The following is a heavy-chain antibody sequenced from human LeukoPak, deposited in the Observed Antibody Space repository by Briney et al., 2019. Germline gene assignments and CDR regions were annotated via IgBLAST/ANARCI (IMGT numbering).Heavy chain of an antibody. Sequence: GGSLRLSCAASGFTFSSYGMHWVRQAPGKGLEWVAVIPYDGSNKYYADSVKGRFTISRDNSKNTLYLQMNSLRAEDTAVYYCAKGAAPDYWGQGTLVTVSS. D-gene: IGHD6-13*01. J-gene: IGHJ4*02. CDR3: AKGAAPDY. CDR2: IPYDGSNK. V-gene: IGHV3-30*18. CDR1: GFTFSSYG.